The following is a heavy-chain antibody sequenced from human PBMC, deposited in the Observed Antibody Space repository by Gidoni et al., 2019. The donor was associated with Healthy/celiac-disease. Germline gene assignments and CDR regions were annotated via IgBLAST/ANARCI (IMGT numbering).Heavy chain of an antibody. D-gene: IGHD5-12*01. CDR1: GFTFSSYG. Sequence: QVQLVESGGGVVQPGRSLRLSCAASGFTFSSYGMHWVRQAPGKGLEWVAVISYDGSNKYYADSVKGRFTISRDNSKNTLYLQMNSLRAEDTAVYYCAKDLQVDIVATITLPTDYWGQGTLVTVSS. CDR2: ISYDGSNK. CDR3: AKDLQVDIVATITLPTDY. J-gene: IGHJ4*02. V-gene: IGHV3-30*18.